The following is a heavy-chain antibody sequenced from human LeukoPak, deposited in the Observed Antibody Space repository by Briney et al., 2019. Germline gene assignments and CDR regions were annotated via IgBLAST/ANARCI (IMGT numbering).Heavy chain of an antibody. D-gene: IGHD4-17*01. CDR2: ISSGTTYI. V-gene: IGHV3-21*01. CDR1: GFTFSSYS. J-gene: IGHJ6*02. Sequence: GGSLRLSCATSGFTFSSYSMNWIRQAPGKGLEWVSSISSGTTYIYYADSLKGRFTISRDNVKSSLYLQMNSLRAEDTAVYYCARASDYGDYFSGMDVWGQGTTVTVSS. CDR3: ARASDYGDYFSGMDV.